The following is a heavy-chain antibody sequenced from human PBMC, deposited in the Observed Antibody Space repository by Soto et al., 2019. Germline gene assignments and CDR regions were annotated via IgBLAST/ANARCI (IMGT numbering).Heavy chain of an antibody. CDR3: TRGNGYSSSWYHNWFDP. CDR1: GFTFSSYA. D-gene: IGHD6-13*01. J-gene: IGHJ5*02. CDR2: ISYDGSNK. Sequence: LRLSCAASGFTFSSYAMHWVRQAPGKGLEWVAVISYDGSNKYYADSVKGRFTISRDNSKNTLYLQMNSLRAEDTALYYCTRGNGYSSSWYHNWFDPWGQGTLVTSPQ. V-gene: IGHV3-30-3*01.